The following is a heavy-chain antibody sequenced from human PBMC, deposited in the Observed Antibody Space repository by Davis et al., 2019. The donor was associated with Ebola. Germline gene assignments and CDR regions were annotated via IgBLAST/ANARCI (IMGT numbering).Heavy chain of an antibody. CDR3: TTLDILTAYVPYAMDV. D-gene: IGHD3-9*01. CDR1: GYSFSAYY. J-gene: IGHJ6*02. Sequence: ASVKVSCKGSGYSFSAYYIHWVQGAPGKGLEWVGLVDPNAGKTVYAEKFQDRVTITADRSTDTVYMELSSLRFEDAAVYYCTTLDILTAYVPYAMDVWGQGTTVTVS. V-gene: IGHV1-69-2*01. CDR2: VDPNAGKT.